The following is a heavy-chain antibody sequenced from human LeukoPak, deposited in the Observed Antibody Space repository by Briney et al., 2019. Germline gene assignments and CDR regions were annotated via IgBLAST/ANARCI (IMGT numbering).Heavy chain of an antibody. D-gene: IGHD1-26*01. CDR1: GGSISSYY. CDR3: ARTRDLGPDY. V-gene: IGHV4-59*12. CDR2: IYYSGST. Sequence: SENLSLTCTVSGGSISSYYWSWIRQPPGKGLEWIGYIYYSGSTNYNPSLKSRVTISLDTSKNQFSLKLNSVTPEDTAVYYCARTRDLGPDYWGQGTLVTVSS. J-gene: IGHJ4*02.